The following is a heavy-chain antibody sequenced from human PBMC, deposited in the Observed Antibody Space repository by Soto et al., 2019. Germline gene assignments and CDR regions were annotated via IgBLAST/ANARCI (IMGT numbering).Heavy chain of an antibody. CDR2: ISHSGST. D-gene: IGHD5-18*01. Sequence: TLSLTCAVSGGSISSGGYSWSWIRQPPGKGLECIGYISHSGSTYYNPSLKSRVTISVDRSKNQFSLKLSSVTAADTAVYYSARGGVTADYWGQGTLVTVSS. CDR3: ARGGVTADY. J-gene: IGHJ4*02. CDR1: GGSISSGGYS. V-gene: IGHV4-30-2*01.